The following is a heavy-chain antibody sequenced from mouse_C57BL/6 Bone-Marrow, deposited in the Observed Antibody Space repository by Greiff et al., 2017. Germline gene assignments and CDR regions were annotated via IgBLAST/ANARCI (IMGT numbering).Heavy chain of an antibody. CDR3: ARSGGDSHYFDY. V-gene: IGHV1-64*01. CDR1: GYTFTSYW. Sequence: QVQLQQPGAELVKPGASVKLSCKASGYTFTSYWMHWVKQRPGQGLEWIGMIHPNSGSTNYNEKFKSKATLTVDKSSSTAYMQLSSLTSEDSAVYYCARSGGDSHYFDYWGQGTTLTVSS. CDR2: IHPNSGST. J-gene: IGHJ2*01.